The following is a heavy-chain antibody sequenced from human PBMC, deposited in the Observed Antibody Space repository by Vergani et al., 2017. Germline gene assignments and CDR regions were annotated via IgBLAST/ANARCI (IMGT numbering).Heavy chain of an antibody. D-gene: IGHD3-3*01. CDR1: GFTFGSFG. V-gene: IGHV3-33*01. CDR3: VRDLRLMYNRFDP. J-gene: IGHJ5*02. Sequence: QVHLVESGGGVVQPGRSLRLSCAASGFTFGSFGMHWVRQAPGKGLEWVAVIWYDGRNKQYADSVKGRFTVSRDNSQSTLYLQMNSLRAEDTAMYYCVRDLRLMYNRFDPWGQGTLVTVSS. CDR2: IWYDGRNK.